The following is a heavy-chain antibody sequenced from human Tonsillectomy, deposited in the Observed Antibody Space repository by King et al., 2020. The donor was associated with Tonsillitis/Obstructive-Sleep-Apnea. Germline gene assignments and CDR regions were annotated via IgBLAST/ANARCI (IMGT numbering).Heavy chain of an antibody. Sequence: VQLVESGGGLVQPGRSLRLSCAASGFTFDDYAMHWVRQAPGKGLEWVSSISWNGGIINFADSVQGRFTISRDNARNSLYLQMNSLRAEDTALYYCAKDQSIGTTGTPGDAFDIWGQGTMVTVSS. J-gene: IGHJ3*02. CDR1: GFTFDDYA. D-gene: IGHD6-13*01. CDR2: ISWNGGII. CDR3: AKDQSIGTTGTPGDAFDI. V-gene: IGHV3-9*01.